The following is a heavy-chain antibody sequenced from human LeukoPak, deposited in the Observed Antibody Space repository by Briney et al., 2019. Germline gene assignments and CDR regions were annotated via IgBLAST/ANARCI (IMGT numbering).Heavy chain of an antibody. CDR1: GFPFSSYW. V-gene: IGHV3-23*01. Sequence: QSGGSLRLSCAASGFPFSSYWMSWVRQAPGKGLEWVSAISGSGGSTYYADSVKGRFTISRDNSKNTLYLQMNSLRAEDTAVYYCAKAMQIYSYGFDYWGQGTLVTVSS. CDR2: ISGSGGST. D-gene: IGHD5-18*01. J-gene: IGHJ4*02. CDR3: AKAMQIYSYGFDY.